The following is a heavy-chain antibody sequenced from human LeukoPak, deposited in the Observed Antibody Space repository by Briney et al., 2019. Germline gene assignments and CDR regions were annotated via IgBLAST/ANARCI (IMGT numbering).Heavy chain of an antibody. CDR2: MNPDSGNT. Sequence: ASVKVSCKASGYTFISYGISWVRQAPGQGLEWMGWMNPDSGNTGYAQKFQGRVTITRNTSISTVYMELSSLRSEDTAVYYCARAYYDILTGRGFDPWGQGTLVTVSS. D-gene: IGHD3-9*01. V-gene: IGHV1-8*03. CDR1: GYTFISYG. CDR3: ARAYYDILTGRGFDP. J-gene: IGHJ5*02.